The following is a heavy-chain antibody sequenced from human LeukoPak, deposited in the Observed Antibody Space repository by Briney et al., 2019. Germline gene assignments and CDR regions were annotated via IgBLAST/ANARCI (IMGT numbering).Heavy chain of an antibody. V-gene: IGHV1-46*01. Sequence: GASVKVSCKASGYTFTSYYMHWVRQAPGQGLEWMGIINPSGGSTSYAQKFQGRVTMTRDMSTSTDYMELSSLRSEDTAVYYCARDPPTMVRGVIIDYWGQGTLVTVSS. CDR1: GYTFTSYY. J-gene: IGHJ4*02. CDR2: INPSGGST. CDR3: ARDPPTMVRGVIIDY. D-gene: IGHD3-10*01.